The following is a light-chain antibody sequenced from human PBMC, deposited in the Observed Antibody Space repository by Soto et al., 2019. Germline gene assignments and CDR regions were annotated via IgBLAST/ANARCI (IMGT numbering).Light chain of an antibody. J-gene: IGKJ1*01. CDR1: QSVSSD. V-gene: IGKV3-15*01. Sequence: EIVLTQSPATLSVSPGERATLSCRASQSVSSDLAWYQQKPGQAPRLLMYGASTRATGIPARFSGSGSGTEFTLTISSLQSEDFAVYYCQQRSNWPWTFGQGTKVDNK. CDR3: QQRSNWPWT. CDR2: GAS.